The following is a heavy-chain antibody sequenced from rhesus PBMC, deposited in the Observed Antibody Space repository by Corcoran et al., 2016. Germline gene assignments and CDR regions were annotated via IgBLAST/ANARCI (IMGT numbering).Heavy chain of an antibody. CDR1: GGSMYNSY. V-gene: IGHV4-169*01. D-gene: IGHD2-2*01. J-gene: IGHJ4*01. CDR2: IHGSISSP. CDR3: AKDTWGSVDY. Sequence: QVQLQESGPGLVKPWETLSVTCVVSGGSMYNSYWSWIRQAPGKGLEWIGYIHGSISSPIHNPSLKSRVTLSVDTSKNQFSLKLSSVTAADTAVYYCAKDTWGSVDYWGQGVLVTVSS.